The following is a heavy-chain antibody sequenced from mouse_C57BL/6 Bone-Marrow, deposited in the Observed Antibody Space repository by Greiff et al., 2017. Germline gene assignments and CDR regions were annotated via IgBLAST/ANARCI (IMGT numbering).Heavy chain of an antibody. CDR2: IRNKDNDYTT. Sequence: EVKLMESGGGLVQPGGSLRLSCEASGFTFTAYSISWVRQPPGKALEWLGFIRNKDNDYTTEYRATVKGLFTSSRDNCQSVLYLQMNALRAVDSATYYCARYGGYGADYWGQGTTRTVSS. CDR3: ARYGGYGADY. J-gene: IGHJ2*01. CDR1: GFTFTAYS. D-gene: IGHD2-2*01. V-gene: IGHV7-3*01.